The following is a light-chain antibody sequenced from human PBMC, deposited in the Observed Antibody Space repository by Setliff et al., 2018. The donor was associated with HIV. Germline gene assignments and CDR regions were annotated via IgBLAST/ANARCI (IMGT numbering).Light chain of an antibody. CDR2: DVS. V-gene: IGLV2-11*01. CDR3: CSFAGSYTSYVL. J-gene: IGLJ2*01. Sequence: QSALTQPRSVSGSPGQSVTISCTGTSGDFGSYDYVSWYQHHPGKAPKLMIYDVSKRPSGVPDRFSGSRSDNTASLTISGLQAEDEADYYCCSFAGSYTSYVLFGGGTKATVL. CDR1: SGDFGSYDY.